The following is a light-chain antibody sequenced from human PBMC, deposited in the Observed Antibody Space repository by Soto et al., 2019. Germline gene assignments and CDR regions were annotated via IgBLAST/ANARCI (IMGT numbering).Light chain of an antibody. V-gene: IGLV3-21*04. CDR1: NIGDTS. CDR2: YDA. CDR3: QVWDSSTHHVV. Sequence: SYELAQPPSVSVAPGKTATITCGGNNIGDTSVHWFQQRPGQAPVLVVYYDADRPSGIPERFSGSNSGNTATLTISRVEAGDEADYYCQVWDSSTHHVVFGGGTKLTVL. J-gene: IGLJ2*01.